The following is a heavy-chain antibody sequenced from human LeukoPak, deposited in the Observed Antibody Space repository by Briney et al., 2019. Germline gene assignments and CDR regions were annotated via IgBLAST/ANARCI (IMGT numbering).Heavy chain of an antibody. V-gene: IGHV1-69*06. CDR3: ASLRVTMARGLLPGYFDL. J-gene: IGHJ2*01. CDR1: GGTFSSYA. Sequence: EASVKVSCKASGGTFSSYAISWVRQAPGQGLEWMGGIIPIFGTANYAQTFQGRVTITADKSTSTAYMELSSLRSEDTAVYYCASLRVTMARGLLPGYFDLWGRGSLVTASS. D-gene: IGHD3-10*01. CDR2: IIPIFGTA.